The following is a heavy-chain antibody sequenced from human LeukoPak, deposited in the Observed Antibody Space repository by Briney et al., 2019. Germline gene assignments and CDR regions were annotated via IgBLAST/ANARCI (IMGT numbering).Heavy chain of an antibody. J-gene: IGHJ3*02. CDR2: ISGSGSST. CDR3: AKAKITLIVVANPNSGALDI. V-gene: IGHV3-23*01. D-gene: IGHD3-22*01. CDR1: GFTFRAYA. Sequence: PGGSLRLSCAASGFTFRAYAMTWVRQAPGKGLEWVSGISGSGSSTYSADSVKGRFTISRDNSNNTLYLQMNSLRAEDTALYYCAKAKITLIVVANPNSGALDIWGQGTMVTVSS.